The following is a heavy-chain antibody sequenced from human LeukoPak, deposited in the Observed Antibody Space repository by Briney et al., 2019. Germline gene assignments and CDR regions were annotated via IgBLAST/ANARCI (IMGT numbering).Heavy chain of an antibody. CDR2: IWSDTTNK. D-gene: IGHD4-17*01. Sequence: GGSLRLSCAASGFTFSSYAMHWVRQAPGKGQEWVAIIWSDTTNKYYADSVKGRFTISRDNSKNTLYLQMSSLRAEDTAMYYCARDRLTTVTTFHFDYWGQGTLVTVSS. CDR1: GFTFSSYA. CDR3: ARDRLTTVTTFHFDY. V-gene: IGHV3-33*01. J-gene: IGHJ4*02.